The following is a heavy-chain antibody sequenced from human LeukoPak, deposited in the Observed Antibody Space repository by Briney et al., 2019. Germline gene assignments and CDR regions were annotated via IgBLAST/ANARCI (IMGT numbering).Heavy chain of an antibody. Sequence: PSETLSLTCTVSGGSISSYYWSWIRQPAGKGLEWIGRIYTSGSTNYNPSLKSRVTMSVDTSKNQFSLKLSSVTAADTAVYYCARGGLNKQKYYFDYWGQGTLVTVSS. V-gene: IGHV4-4*07. CDR2: IYTSGST. CDR3: ARGGLNKQKYYFDY. J-gene: IGHJ4*02. D-gene: IGHD1/OR15-1a*01. CDR1: GGSISSYY.